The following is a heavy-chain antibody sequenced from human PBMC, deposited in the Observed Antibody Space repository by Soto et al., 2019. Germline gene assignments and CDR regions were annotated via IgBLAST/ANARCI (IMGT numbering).Heavy chain of an antibody. V-gene: IGHV3-23*01. CDR2: VSVSGGIT. CDR1: GFIFSTYV. Sequence: EVQLLESGGGLVQPGGSLRLSCAASGFIFSTYVMTWVRQAPGKGLEWVSSVSVSGGITYYADSVKGRVTISRDNSKNRLYLHTNSLRAEDTAVSYCATVPGGSGSGFWGQGTLVTVSS. CDR3: ATVPGGSGSGF. D-gene: IGHD3-10*01. J-gene: IGHJ4*02.